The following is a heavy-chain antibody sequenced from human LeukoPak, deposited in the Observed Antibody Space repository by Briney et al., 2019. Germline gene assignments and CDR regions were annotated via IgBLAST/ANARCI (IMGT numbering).Heavy chain of an antibody. CDR2: ISDSGRKT. D-gene: IGHD3-22*01. V-gene: IGHV3-48*03. CDR1: GFTFSSYE. Sequence: GGSLRLSCAASGFTFSSYEMNWVRQAPGKGLEWVSYISDSGRKTYYADSVKGRFTISRDNAKNSLYLQMNSLRAEDTAVYYCAKDEDRERITMIVVVDYWGQGTLVTVSS. J-gene: IGHJ4*02. CDR3: AKDEDRERITMIVVVDY.